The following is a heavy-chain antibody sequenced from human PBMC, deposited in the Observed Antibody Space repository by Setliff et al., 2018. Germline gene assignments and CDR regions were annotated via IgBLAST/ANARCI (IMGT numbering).Heavy chain of an antibody. CDR3: ARRGERFFNWFDP. CDR2: IYPGNDDT. D-gene: IGHD2-21*01. J-gene: IGHJ5*02. Sequence: GESLKISCQGSGYSFTDYWIAWVRQTPGKGLEWMGTIYPGNDDTRYSPSFQGQVTISTETSINTAFLQWSNLKASDTAGYYCARRGERFFNWFDPWGQGTLVTVSS. CDR1: GYSFTDYW. V-gene: IGHV5-51*01.